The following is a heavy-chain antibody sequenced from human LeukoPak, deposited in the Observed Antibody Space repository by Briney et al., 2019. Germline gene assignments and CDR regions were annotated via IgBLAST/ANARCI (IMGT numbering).Heavy chain of an antibody. Sequence: SETLSLTCTVSGGSISSYYWSWIRQPPGKGLEWIGYIYYSGSTNYNPSLKSRVTISVDTSKNQFSLKLSSVTAADTAVYCGARQRGWSVDYWGQGTLVTVSS. CDR2: IYYSGST. J-gene: IGHJ4*02. V-gene: IGHV4-59*08. CDR3: ARQRGWSVDY. D-gene: IGHD2-15*01. CDR1: GGSISSYY.